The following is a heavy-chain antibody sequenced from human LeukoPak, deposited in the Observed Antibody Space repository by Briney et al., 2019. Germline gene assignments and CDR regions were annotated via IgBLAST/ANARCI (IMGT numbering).Heavy chain of an antibody. CDR3: ARDAPGYSYGSDDFDY. J-gene: IGHJ4*02. V-gene: IGHV1-69*11. CDR1: GGTFTNHA. Sequence: SVKVSCKASGGTFTNHAITWVRQAPGQGLEWMGRIIPILESEDYAQKFRGRVTITTDEFKTTAYMELSSLRPDDTAVYFCARDAPGYSYGSDDFDYWGQGTLVTVSS. D-gene: IGHD5-18*01. CDR2: IIPILESE.